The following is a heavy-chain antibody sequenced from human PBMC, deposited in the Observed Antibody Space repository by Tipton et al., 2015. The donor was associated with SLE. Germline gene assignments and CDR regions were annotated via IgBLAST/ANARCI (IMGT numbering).Heavy chain of an antibody. CDR1: GGSISSGSYY. Sequence: TLSLTCTVSGGSISSGSYYWSWIRQPAGKGLEWIGYIYTSGSTNYNPSLKSRVTISVDTSKNQFSLKLSSVTAADTAVYYCARDPDWPYYFDYWGQGTLVTVSS. CDR3: ARDPDWPYYFDY. V-gene: IGHV4-61*09. CDR2: IYTSGST. D-gene: IGHD3/OR15-3a*01. J-gene: IGHJ4*02.